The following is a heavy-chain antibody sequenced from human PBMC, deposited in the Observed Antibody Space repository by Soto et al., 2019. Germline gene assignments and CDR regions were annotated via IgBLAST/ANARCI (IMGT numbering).Heavy chain of an antibody. CDR3: ARHLYSSSSFVDY. D-gene: IGHD6-6*01. Sequence: PSETLSLTCTVSGGSISSSSYYWGWIRQHPGKGLEWIGSIYYSGSTYYNPSLKSRVTISVDTSKNQFSLKLSSVTAADTAVYYCARHLYSSSSFVDYWGQGTLVTVSS. CDR2: IYYSGST. J-gene: IGHJ4*02. CDR1: GGSISSSSYY. V-gene: IGHV4-39*01.